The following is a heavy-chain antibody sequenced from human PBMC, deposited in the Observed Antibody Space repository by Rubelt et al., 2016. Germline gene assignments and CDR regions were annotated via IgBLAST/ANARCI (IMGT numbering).Heavy chain of an antibody. D-gene: IGHD3-3*01. V-gene: IGHV1-69*04. CDR1: GGTFSSYA. CDR3: ARSPITIFGVVILDY. J-gene: IGHJ4*02. Sequence: QVQLVQSGAEVKKPGSSVKVSCKASGGTFSSYAISWVRQAPGQGLEWMGRIIPILGIANYAQKFQGRVTITADKSPSTAYRELRSLRSEYTAVYYCARSPITIFGVVILDYWGQGTLVTVSS. CDR2: IIPILGIA.